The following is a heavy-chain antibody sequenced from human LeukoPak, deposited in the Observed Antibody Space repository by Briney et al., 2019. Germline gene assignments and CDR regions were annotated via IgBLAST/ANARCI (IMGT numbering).Heavy chain of an antibody. J-gene: IGHJ5*02. D-gene: IGHD6-6*01. V-gene: IGHV4-39*01. CDR1: GGSISSSSSY. CDR3: ARLSSSSWSYWFDP. Sequence: SETLSLTCTVSGGSISSSSSYWGWIRQPPGKGLEWIGSIYYSGSTYYNPSLKSRVTISVDTSKTQFSLKLSSVTAADTAVYYCARLSSSSWSYWFDPWGQGTLVTVSS. CDR2: IYYSGST.